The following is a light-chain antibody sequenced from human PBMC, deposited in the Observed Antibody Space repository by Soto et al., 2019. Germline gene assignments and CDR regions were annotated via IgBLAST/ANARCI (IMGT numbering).Light chain of an antibody. V-gene: IGLV2-14*01. CDR3: SSFTTSSTLVV. J-gene: IGLJ2*01. CDR1: SSDIGGYNF. CDR2: EVN. Sequence: QSALTQPASVSGSPGQSITISCTGTSSDIGGYNFVSWYQHHPGKAPKPMIYEVNNRPSGVSSRFSGSKSGNTASLTISGLQTEDEADYYCSSFTTSSTLVVFGGGTKLTVL.